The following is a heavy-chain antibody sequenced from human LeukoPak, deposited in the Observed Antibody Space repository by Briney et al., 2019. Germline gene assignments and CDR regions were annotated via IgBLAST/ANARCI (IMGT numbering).Heavy chain of an antibody. CDR2: ISGSGGST. CDR1: GFTFSNYA. J-gene: IGHJ4*02. Sequence: PGGSLRLSRAASGFTFSNYAMNWVRQAPGKGLEWVSAISGSGGSTYYADSVKGRFTISRDNSKNTLYLQMNSLRAEDTAVYYCARDKVVGATNFDYWGQGTLVTVSS. V-gene: IGHV3-23*01. CDR3: ARDKVVGATNFDY. D-gene: IGHD1-26*01.